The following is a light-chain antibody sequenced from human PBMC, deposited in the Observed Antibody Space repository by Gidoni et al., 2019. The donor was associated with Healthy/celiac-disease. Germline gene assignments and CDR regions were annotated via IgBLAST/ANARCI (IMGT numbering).Light chain of an antibody. V-gene: IGKV3-15*01. CDR2: GAS. CDR1: QSVSSN. CDR3: QQYNNWPPWT. J-gene: IGKJ1*01. Sequence: EIVMTQSPATLSVSPGERATLSCRASQSVSSNLAWYQQKPGQAPRLLIYGASTRATGIPARFSVSGSGTEFTLTISSLHSEDFAVYYCQQYNNWPPWTFGRGTKVEIK.